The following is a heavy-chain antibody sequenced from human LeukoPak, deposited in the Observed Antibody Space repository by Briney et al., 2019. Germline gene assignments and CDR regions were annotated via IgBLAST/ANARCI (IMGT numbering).Heavy chain of an antibody. CDR2: VSGYTANT. Sequence: ASVKVSCKTCGYTFTTYVVSWVRQAPGQGLHWICWVSGYTANTNYAERFQGRVTMTTDTSTSTVYLELTSLRSDDTAVYYCARGEVSASLYYFDFWGQGTLVTVS. J-gene: IGHJ4*02. V-gene: IGHV1-18*01. D-gene: IGHD2-2*01. CDR1: GYTFTTYV. CDR3: ARGEVSASLYYFDF.